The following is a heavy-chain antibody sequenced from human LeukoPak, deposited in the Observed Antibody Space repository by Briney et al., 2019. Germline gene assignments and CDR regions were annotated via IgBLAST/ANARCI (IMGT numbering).Heavy chain of an antibody. CDR1: GFTFGDYA. CDR3: ARGRNYYYYYMDV. J-gene: IGHJ6*03. CDR2: INWNGGST. V-gene: IGHV3-20*01. Sequence: GGSLRLSCTASGFTFGDYAMSWVRQAPGKGLEWVSGINWNGGSTGYADSVKGRFTISRDNAKNSLYLQMNSLRAEDTALYHCARGRNYYYYYMDVWGKGTTVTISS.